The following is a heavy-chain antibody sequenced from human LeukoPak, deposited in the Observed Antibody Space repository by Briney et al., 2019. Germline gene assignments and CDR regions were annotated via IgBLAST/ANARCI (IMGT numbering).Heavy chain of an antibody. V-gene: IGHV1-46*01. CDR1: GYTFTSYY. D-gene: IGHD3-3*01. CDR3: ARDTSFPPTNTIFGVVIKRIQNWFDP. J-gene: IGHJ5*02. CDR2: INPSGGST. Sequence: GASAKVSCKASGYTFTSYYMHWVRQAPGQGLEWMGIINPSGGSTSYAQKFQGRVTMTRDMSTSTVYMELSSLRSEDTAVYYCARDTSFPPTNTIFGVVIKRIQNWFDPWGQGTLVTVSS.